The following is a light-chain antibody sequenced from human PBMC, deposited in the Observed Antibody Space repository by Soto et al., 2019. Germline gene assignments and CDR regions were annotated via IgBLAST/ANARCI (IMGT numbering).Light chain of an antibody. CDR2: DAS. CDR1: ADVSSSY. J-gene: IGKJ5*01. Sequence: EIVLTQSPATLSFSPGERATLSCGASADVSSSYVAWYQQKSGLAPRLLIHDASSRATGIPDRFSGSKSGTDFTLTIRRREPEDAGVYYCQQYGSSPITFGQGTRLDLK. V-gene: IGKV3D-20*01. CDR3: QQYGSSPIT.